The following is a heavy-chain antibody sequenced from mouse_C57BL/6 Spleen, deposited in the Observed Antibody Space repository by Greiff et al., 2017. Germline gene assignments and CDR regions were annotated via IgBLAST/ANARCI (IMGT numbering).Heavy chain of an antibody. CDR1: GYTFTDYY. CDR3: ARCPLDYPWFAY. J-gene: IGHJ3*01. CDR2: INPNNGGT. Sequence: EVQLQQSGPELVKPGASVKISCKASGYTFTDYYMNWVKQSHGKSLEWIGDINPNNGGTSYNQKFKGKATLTVDKSSSTAYMELRSLTSEDSAVYYCARCPLDYPWFAYWGQGTLVTVSA. D-gene: IGHD2-4*01. V-gene: IGHV1-26*01.